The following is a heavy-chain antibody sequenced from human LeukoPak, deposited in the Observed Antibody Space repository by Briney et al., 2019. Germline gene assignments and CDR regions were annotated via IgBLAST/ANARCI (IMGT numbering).Heavy chain of an antibody. CDR1: GFTFSSYG. CDR3: AGDKTTGGWYEFDY. D-gene: IGHD6-19*01. J-gene: IGHJ4*02. V-gene: IGHV3-23*01. Sequence: GGTLRLSCAASGFTFSSYGMSWVRQAPGKGLEWVSAISGSGGSTYYADSVKGRFTISRDTSKNTVSLQMNSLRAEDTAVYYCAGDKTTGGWYEFDYWGQGTLVTVSS. CDR2: ISGSGGST.